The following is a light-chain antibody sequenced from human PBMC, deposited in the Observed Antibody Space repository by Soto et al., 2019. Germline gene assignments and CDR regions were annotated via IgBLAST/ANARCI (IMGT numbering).Light chain of an antibody. J-gene: IGKJ5*01. CDR3: QQRSDGNPKT. Sequence: YALSALLLGRGTITCRSSQSVLYSSNNKNYLAWYQQKPGQPPKLLIYWASTRESGVHDRFSGSGSGTDFTLTISSLEPEDFAVYYFQQRSDGNPKTFGQGTRLEIK. CDR1: QSVLYSSNNKNY. V-gene: IGKV4-1*01. CDR2: WAS.